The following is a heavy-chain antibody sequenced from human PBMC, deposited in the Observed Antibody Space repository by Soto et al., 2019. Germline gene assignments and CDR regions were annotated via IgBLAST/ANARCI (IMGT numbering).Heavy chain of an antibody. D-gene: IGHD6-13*01. V-gene: IGHV3-30*09. CDR3: ATSPPWDRSSWYGLDF. J-gene: IGHJ4*02. CDR2: ISYDGTNK. CDR1: GLSFRSYA. Sequence: PGGSLRLSCAASGLSFRSYAMHWVRQAPGKGLDWVAVISYDGTNKYYADSVKGRFAISRDNSKNTLYLQMSSLRVEDTAVYYCATSPPWDRSSWYGLDFWGQGTLVTVSS.